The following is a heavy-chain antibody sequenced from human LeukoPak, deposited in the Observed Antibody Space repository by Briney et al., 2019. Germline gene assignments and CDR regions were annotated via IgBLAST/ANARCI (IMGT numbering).Heavy chain of an antibody. CDR1: GYTLTTYD. Sequence: WASVKVSCKASGYTLTTYDINWVRQAPGQGLEWMGWMNPNSGKTGYAQKFQDRITITRNTSISTAYMELSSLGSEDTAVYYCARETPSRYFDYWGRGTLVTASS. CDR3: ARETPSRYFDY. D-gene: IGHD4-23*01. V-gene: IGHV1-8*01. J-gene: IGHJ4*02. CDR2: MNPNSGKT.